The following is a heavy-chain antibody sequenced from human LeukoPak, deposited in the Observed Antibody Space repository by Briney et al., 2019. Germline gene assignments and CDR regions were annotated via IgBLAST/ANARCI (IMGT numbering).Heavy chain of an antibody. Sequence: SETLSLTCTVSGGSISSYYWSWIRQPAGKGLEWIGRIYSSGSTNYNPSLNSRVTISVDKSKNQFSLKLSSVTAADTAVYYCARGSNWAFEDWGQGILVTVSS. CDR2: IYSSGST. CDR3: ARGSNWAFED. V-gene: IGHV4-4*07. J-gene: IGHJ4*02. D-gene: IGHD6-13*01. CDR1: GGSISSYY.